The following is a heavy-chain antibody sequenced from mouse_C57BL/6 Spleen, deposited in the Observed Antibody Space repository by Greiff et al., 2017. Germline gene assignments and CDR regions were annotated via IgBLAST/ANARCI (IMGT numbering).Heavy chain of an antibody. D-gene: IGHD1-3*01. V-gene: IGHV1-55*01. CDR2: IYPGSGST. J-gene: IGHJ2*01. CDR1: GYTFTSYW. CDR3: ARSGGKGDYFDY. Sequence: QVQLQQPGAELVKPGASVKMSCKASGYTFTSYWITWVKQRPGQGLEWIGDIYPGSGSTNYNEKFKSKATLTVDTSSSTAYMQLSSLTSEDSAVYYWARSGGKGDYFDYWGKGTTLTVSS.